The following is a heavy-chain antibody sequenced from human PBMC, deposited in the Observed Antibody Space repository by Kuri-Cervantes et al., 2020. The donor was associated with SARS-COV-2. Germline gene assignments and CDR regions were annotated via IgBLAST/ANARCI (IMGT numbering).Heavy chain of an antibody. CDR3: ARITLHGDYFDY. D-gene: IGHD3-10*01. CDR2: INWNGGST. CDR1: GFTFDDYG. V-gene: IGHV3-20*04. J-gene: IGHJ4*02. Sequence: GESLKIPCAAFGFTFDDYGMSWVRQAPGKGLEWVSGINWNGGSTGYADSVKGRFTISRDNAKNSLYLQMNSLRAEDTALYYCARITLHGDYFDYWGQGTLVTVSS.